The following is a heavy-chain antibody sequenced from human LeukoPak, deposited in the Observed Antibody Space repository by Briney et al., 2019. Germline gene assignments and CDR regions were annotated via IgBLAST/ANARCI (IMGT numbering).Heavy chain of an antibody. Sequence: PGGSLRLSCAASGFTFSSYAMSWVRQAPGKGLEWVSSISSSSSYIYYADSVKGRFTISRDNAQNSLYLQMNSLRAEDTAVYYCARGYSGYVLDYWGQGTLVTVSS. D-gene: IGHD5-12*01. V-gene: IGHV3-21*01. CDR2: ISSSSSYI. CDR3: ARGYSGYVLDY. CDR1: GFTFSSYA. J-gene: IGHJ4*02.